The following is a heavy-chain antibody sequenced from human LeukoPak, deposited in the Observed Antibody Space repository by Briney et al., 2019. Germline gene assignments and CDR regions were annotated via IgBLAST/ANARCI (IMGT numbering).Heavy chain of an antibody. J-gene: IGHJ6*03. V-gene: IGHV4-34*01. CDR1: GGSFSGYY. Sequence: SETLSLTCAVYGGSFSGYYWSWIRQPPGKGLEWIGEINHSGSTNYNPSLKSRVTISVDTSKNQFSLKLSSVTAADTAVYYCARRAVVASSNYYYYMDVWGKGTTVTVSS. CDR3: ARRAVVASSNYYYYMDV. D-gene: IGHD3-22*01. CDR2: INHSGST.